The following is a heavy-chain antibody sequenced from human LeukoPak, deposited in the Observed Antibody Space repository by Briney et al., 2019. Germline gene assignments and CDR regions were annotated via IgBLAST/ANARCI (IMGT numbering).Heavy chain of an antibody. D-gene: IGHD3-22*01. CDR3: AKDQYYDSSGYYYNYFEY. CDR2: ISGSGGST. V-gene: IGHV3-23*01. CDR1: GFTFSSYA. J-gene: IGHJ4*02. Sequence: GGSLTLSCAASGFTFSSYAMSRVRQAPGKGLEWVSAISGSGGSTYYADSVKGRFTISRDNSKNTLYLQMNSLRAEDTAVYYCAKDQYYDSSGYYYNYFEYWGQGTLVTDSS.